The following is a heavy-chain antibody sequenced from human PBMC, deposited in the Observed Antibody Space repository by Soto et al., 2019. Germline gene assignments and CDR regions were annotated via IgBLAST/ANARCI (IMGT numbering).Heavy chain of an antibody. V-gene: IGHV6-1*01. Sequence: PSQTLSLTCAISGDSVSSNSVAWNWIRQSPSRGLEWLGRTYYRSKWYNDYGVTVKGRITINPDTSKNQFSLQLNSVTPEDTAVYYCASGRFNAFGISGQGTMVTVSS. CDR3: ASGRFNAFGI. D-gene: IGHD2-15*01. CDR2: TYYRSKWYN. J-gene: IGHJ3*02. CDR1: GDSVSSNSVA.